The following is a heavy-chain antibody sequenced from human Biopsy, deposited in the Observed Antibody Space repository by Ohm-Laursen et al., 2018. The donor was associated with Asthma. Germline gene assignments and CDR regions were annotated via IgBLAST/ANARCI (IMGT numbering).Heavy chain of an antibody. Sequence: ASVKVSRKSPGGTFNTYVIGWVRQAPGQGLEWMGGINSVFGTTTYPQKFQDRVTITADDFASTVYMELSSLRSEDTAVYYCARKAGSCISRTCYSLDFWGQGTLVTVSS. CDR1: GGTFNTYV. CDR2: INSVFGTT. D-gene: IGHD2-2*01. CDR3: ARKAGSCISRTCYSLDF. V-gene: IGHV1-69*13. J-gene: IGHJ4*02.